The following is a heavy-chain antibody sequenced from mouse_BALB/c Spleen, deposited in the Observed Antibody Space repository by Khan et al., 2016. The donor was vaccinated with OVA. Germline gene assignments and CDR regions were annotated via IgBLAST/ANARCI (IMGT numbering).Heavy chain of an antibody. Sequence: QVQLKQSGPGLVAPSQSLSITCTVSGFSLDKYSVHWIRQSPGKGLEWLGVIWSAGSTDYNAALISRLTITKDNSRSQVFFNVNSRQPNDTAIYYCARRGYDYGRGALFAYWGQGTLVTVSA. V-gene: IGHV2-2*02. CDR3: ARRGYDYGRGALFAY. J-gene: IGHJ3*01. CDR2: IWSAGST. D-gene: IGHD2-4*01. CDR1: GFSLDKYS.